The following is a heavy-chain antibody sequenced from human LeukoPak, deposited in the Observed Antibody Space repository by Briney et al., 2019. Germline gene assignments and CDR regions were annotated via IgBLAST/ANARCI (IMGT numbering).Heavy chain of an antibody. D-gene: IGHD3-22*01. V-gene: IGHV5-51*01. CDR1: GYSFGNYW. CDR3: ARLTDYYDSSGYYRNYNWFDP. J-gene: IGHJ5*02. CDR2: VYPGDSST. Sequence: GESLKISCRGSGYSFGNYWIAWVRQMPGKGLEWMGIVYPGDSSTKYSPFFQGQVTISVDRSINTAYLQRSSLTASDTAMYYCARLTDYYDSSGYYRNYNWFDPWGQGTLVTVSS.